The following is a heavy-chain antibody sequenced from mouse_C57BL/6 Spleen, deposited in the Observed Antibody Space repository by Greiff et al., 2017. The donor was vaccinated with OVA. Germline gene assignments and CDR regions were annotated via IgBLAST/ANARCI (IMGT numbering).Heavy chain of an antibody. CDR3: ARCRGYYGSCGDAMDY. D-gene: IGHD2-2*01. J-gene: IGHJ4*01. CDR1: GYTFTSYW. Sequence: VKLVESGAELVKPGASVKMSCKASGYTFTSYWITWVKQRPGQGLEWIGDIYPGSGSTNYNEKFKSKATLTVDTSSSTAYMQLSSLTSEDSAVYYCARCRGYYGSCGDAMDYWGQGTSVTVSS. V-gene: IGHV1-55*01. CDR2: IYPGSGST.